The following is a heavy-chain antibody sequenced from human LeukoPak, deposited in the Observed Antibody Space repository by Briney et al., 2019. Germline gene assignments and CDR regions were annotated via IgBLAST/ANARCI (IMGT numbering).Heavy chain of an antibody. CDR1: GGSISSYY. V-gene: IGHV4-59*12. D-gene: IGHD2-15*01. Sequence: PSETLSLTCTVSGGSISSYYWSWIRQPPGKGLEWIGYIYYSGSTNYNPSLKSRVTISVDTSKNQFSLKLSSVTAADTAVYYCARADVGYLYYMGVWGKGTTVTVSS. J-gene: IGHJ6*03. CDR3: ARADVGYLYYMGV. CDR2: IYYSGST.